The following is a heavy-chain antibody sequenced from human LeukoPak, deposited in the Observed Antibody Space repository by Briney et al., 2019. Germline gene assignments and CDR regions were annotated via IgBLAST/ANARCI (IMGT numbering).Heavy chain of an antibody. CDR3: ATEVDFWSGYYNSYNWFDH. V-gene: IGHV1-69*13. D-gene: IGHD3-3*01. CDR2: IIPIVGTA. Sequence: SVKVSCKASGGTFSSYAISWVRQAPGQGLEWMGGIIPIVGTANYAQKFQGRVTITADEPTSTAYMELSSLRSEDTAVYYCATEVDFWSGYYNSYNWFDHWGQGTLVTVSS. CDR1: GGTFSSYA. J-gene: IGHJ5*02.